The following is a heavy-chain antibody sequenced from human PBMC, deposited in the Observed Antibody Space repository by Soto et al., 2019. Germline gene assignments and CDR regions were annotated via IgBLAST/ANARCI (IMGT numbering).Heavy chain of an antibody. CDR3: ARERRPSGTLTIFGVVIAPEDYYYYGMDV. Sequence: ASVKSFKSSGGTFSSYGISWVRQAPGQWLEWMGGIIPIFGTANYAQKFQGRVTITADESTSTAYMELSSLRSEDTAVYYCARERRPSGTLTIFGVVIAPEDYYYYGMDVWGQGTTVTVSS. J-gene: IGHJ6*02. CDR2: IIPIFGTA. D-gene: IGHD3-3*01. CDR1: GGTFSSYG. V-gene: IGHV1-69*13.